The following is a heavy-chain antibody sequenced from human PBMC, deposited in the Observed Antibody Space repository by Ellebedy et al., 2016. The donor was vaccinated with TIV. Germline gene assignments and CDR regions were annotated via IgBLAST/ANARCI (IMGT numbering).Heavy chain of an antibody. J-gene: IGHJ4*02. CDR2: VSYDGNTK. CDR3: ASSHAG. Sequence: PGGSLRLSCAASGFTFSHYAMHWVRQAPGKGLEWVAEVSYDGNTKYYTDSVKGRFTVSRDNPTNSLYLQMNNLTVEDTAVYYCASSHAGWGQGTLVTVSS. V-gene: IGHV3-30*04. CDR1: GFTFSHYA.